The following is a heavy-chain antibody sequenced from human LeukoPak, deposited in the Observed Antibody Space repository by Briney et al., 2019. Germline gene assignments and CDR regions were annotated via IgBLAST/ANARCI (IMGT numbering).Heavy chain of an antibody. CDR3: AAIAVAGRYYFDY. CDR2: ISSSGSTI. CDR1: GFTFSDYY. D-gene: IGHD6-19*01. V-gene: IGHV3-11*01. J-gene: IGHJ4*02. Sequence: GSLRLSCAASGFTFSDYYMSWIRQAPGKGLEWVSYISSSGSTIYYADSVKGRFTISRDNAKNSLYLQMNSLRAEDTAVYYCAAIAVAGRYYFDYWGQGTLVTVSS.